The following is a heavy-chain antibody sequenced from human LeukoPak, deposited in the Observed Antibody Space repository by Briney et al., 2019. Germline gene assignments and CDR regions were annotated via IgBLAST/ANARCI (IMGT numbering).Heavy chain of an antibody. CDR3: ARVGSCSGGSCYSEGYFDL. D-gene: IGHD2-15*01. V-gene: IGHV1-2*02. J-gene: IGHJ2*01. Sequence: ASVTVSCKASGYTFTGYYMHWVRQAPGQGLEWMGWINPNSGGTNYAQKFQGRVTMTRDTSISTAYMELSRLRSDDTAVYYCARVGSCSGGSCYSEGYFDLWGRGTLVTVSS. CDR2: INPNSGGT. CDR1: GYTFTGYY.